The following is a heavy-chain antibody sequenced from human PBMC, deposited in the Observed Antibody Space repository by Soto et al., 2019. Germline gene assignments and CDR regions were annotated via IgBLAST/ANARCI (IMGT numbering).Heavy chain of an antibody. V-gene: IGHV3-30-3*01. CDR1: GFTFSHHL. J-gene: IGHJ4*02. Sequence: QVQLVESGGGVVQPGTSLTLSCAASGFTFSHHLMHWVRQTPGKGLEWMTFISRDGSNAYYADSVKGRFTISRDNSRNTLYLEMNSLRVEDTAVYYCARDDDGWSECDLGYWDQGTPVIVSS. CDR3: ARDDDGWSECDLGY. D-gene: IGHD3-3*01. CDR2: ISRDGSNA.